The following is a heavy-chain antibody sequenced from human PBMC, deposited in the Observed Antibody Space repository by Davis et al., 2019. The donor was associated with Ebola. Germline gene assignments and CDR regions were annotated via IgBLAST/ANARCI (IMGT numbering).Heavy chain of an antibody. J-gene: IGHJ3*02. Sequence: PGGSLRLSCKGSGYSFTSYWIGWVRQMPGKGLEWMGIIYPGDSDTRYSPSFQGQVTISADTSISTAYLQWSSLKASDTAMYYCARNDYGGNSDAFDIWGQGTMVTVSS. CDR2: IYPGDSDT. D-gene: IGHD4-23*01. V-gene: IGHV5-51*01. CDR1: GYSFTSYW. CDR3: ARNDYGGNSDAFDI.